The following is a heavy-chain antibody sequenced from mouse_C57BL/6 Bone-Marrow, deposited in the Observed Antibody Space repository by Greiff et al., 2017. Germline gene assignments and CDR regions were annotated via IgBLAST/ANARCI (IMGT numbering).Heavy chain of an antibody. CDR3: ARSWGWYFGV. Sequence: EVKLMESGPDLVKPSQSLSLTCTVSGYSITSGYSWHWIRQFPGYKLEWMGYIHYSGSTNYNPSLKSPISITRYTSKNQFFLQLNSVTTEDTATCYSARSWGWYFGVGSAGTTVTVSS. V-gene: IGHV3-1*02. D-gene: IGHD4-1*01. CDR2: IHYSGST. CDR1: GYSITSGYS. J-gene: IGHJ1*01.